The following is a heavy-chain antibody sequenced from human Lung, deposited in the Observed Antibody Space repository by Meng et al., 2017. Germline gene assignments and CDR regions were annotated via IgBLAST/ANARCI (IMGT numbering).Heavy chain of an antibody. J-gene: IGHJ4*02. CDR2: ISHSGST. D-gene: IGHD1-7*01. CDR3: ARETLRELGLFHY. V-gene: IGHV4-4*02. CDR1: GDSITRTQW. Sequence: QLQAWGPRLVQPSGTLSLACAVSGDSITRTQWWSWLRQTPGKGLEWIGEISHSGSTVYRPSLQGRVSISLDKSNNEFSLKLTSVTAADTAVYYCARETLRELGLFHYWGQGILVTVSS.